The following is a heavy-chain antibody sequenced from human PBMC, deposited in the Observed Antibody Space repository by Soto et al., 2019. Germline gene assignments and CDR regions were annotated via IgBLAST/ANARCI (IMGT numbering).Heavy chain of an antibody. J-gene: IGHJ1*01. Sequence: QVQLVESGGGLVKPGGSLRLSCAASGFTFSDYYMSWIRQAPGKGLEWASYISSSGSTIYYADYVKGRFTISRDNAKKSQYLQMNSRRAEDTAVYYCARFQHYGDAGDYWGQGTLVTVSS. CDR2: ISSSGSTI. CDR3: ARFQHYGDAGDY. CDR1: GFTFSDYY. V-gene: IGHV3-11*01. D-gene: IGHD4-17*01.